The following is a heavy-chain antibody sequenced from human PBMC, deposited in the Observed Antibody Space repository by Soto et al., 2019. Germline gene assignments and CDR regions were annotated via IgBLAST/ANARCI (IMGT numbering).Heavy chain of an antibody. J-gene: IGHJ5*02. Sequence: SETLSLTCTVSGGSISGYYWSWIRQPPGKGLEWIGYIYYSGSTYYNPSLKSRVTISVDTSKNQFSLRLSSVTAADTAVYYCARERPDGCRLDPWGQGTLVTVSS. CDR3: ARERPDGCRLDP. CDR2: IYYSGST. CDR1: GGSISGYY. V-gene: IGHV4-59*12. D-gene: IGHD6-19*01.